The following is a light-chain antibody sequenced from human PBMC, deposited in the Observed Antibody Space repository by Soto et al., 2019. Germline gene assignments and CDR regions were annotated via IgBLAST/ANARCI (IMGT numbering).Light chain of an antibody. CDR1: QSVSSN. J-gene: IGKJ3*01. CDR3: QQYGDSPLT. Sequence: EILMTQSPATLSVSPGERATLSCRASQSVSSNLAWYQQKPGQAPRLLIYAASTRAAAVPDRFTGSGSGTDFALTISRLEPEDFGVYYCQQYGDSPLTSGPGTKVDNK. V-gene: IGKV3D-15*02. CDR2: AAS.